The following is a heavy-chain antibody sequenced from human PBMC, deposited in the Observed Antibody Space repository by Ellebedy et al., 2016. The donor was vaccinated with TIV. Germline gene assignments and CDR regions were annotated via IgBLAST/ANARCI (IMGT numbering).Heavy chain of an antibody. V-gene: IGHV3-48*01. CDR2: ISSSSSTI. J-gene: IGHJ4*02. CDR1: GFTFSSYS. CDR3: AKAGPQYFDC. Sequence: GESLKISCAASGFTFSSYSMNWVRQAPGKGLEWVSYISSSSSTIYYADSVRGRFTISRDTSKNTVFLQMNSLRAEDTALYYCAKAGPQYFDCWGQGTLVTVSS.